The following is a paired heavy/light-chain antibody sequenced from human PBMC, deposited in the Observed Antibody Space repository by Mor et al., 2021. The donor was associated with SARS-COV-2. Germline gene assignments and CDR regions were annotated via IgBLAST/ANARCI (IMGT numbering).Light chain of an antibody. CDR1: ALPKQY. CDR3: QSADSSGSYYV. Sequence: SYELRQPPSVSVSPGQTARITCSGDALPKQYAYWYQQKPGQAPVLVIYKDAERPSGIPERFSGSSSGTTVTLTISGVQAEDEADYYCQSADSSGSYYVFGTGTKVTVL. J-gene: IGLJ1*01. CDR2: KDA. V-gene: IGLV3-25*03.
Heavy chain of an antibody. CDR1: GITFNNAW. D-gene: IGHD2-21*01. CDR3: STSEARHIYYYGMDV. V-gene: IGHV3-15*07. J-gene: IGHJ6*02. Sequence: EVQLVESGGGLVKPGGSLRLSCAASGITFNNAWLNWVRQAPGKGLEWVGRIKAKTDGGTTDYAAPVKGRFTISRDDSKNTLYLQMNSLKSEDTAVYYCSTSEARHIYYYGMDVWGQGTTVTVSS. CDR2: IKAKTDGGTT.